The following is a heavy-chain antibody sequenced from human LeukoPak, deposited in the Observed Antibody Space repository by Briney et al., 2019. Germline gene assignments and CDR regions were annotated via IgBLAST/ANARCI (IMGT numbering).Heavy chain of an antibody. CDR3: AREALMVVAATHDAFDI. Sequence: PGGSLRLSCAASGFTFSSYSMNWVRQAPGKGLEWVSSISSSSSYIYYADSVKGRFTISRDNAKNSLYLQMNSLRAEDTAVYYCAREALMVVAATHDAFDIWGQGTMVTVSS. V-gene: IGHV3-21*01. D-gene: IGHD2-15*01. CDR2: ISSSSSYI. CDR1: GFTFSSYS. J-gene: IGHJ3*02.